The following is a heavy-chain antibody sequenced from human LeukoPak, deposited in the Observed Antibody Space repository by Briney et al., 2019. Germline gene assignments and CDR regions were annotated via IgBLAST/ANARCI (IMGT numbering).Heavy chain of an antibody. Sequence: GRSLRLSCAASGFTFSSYDMHWVRQAPGKGLEWVAVISYDGSNKYYADSVKGRFTISRDNSKNTLYLQMNSLRAEDTAVYYCAKVEVYSSGWYRGFYGMDVWGQGTTVTVSS. J-gene: IGHJ6*02. CDR1: GFTFSSYD. D-gene: IGHD6-19*01. CDR3: AKVEVYSSGWYRGFYGMDV. CDR2: ISYDGSNK. V-gene: IGHV3-30*18.